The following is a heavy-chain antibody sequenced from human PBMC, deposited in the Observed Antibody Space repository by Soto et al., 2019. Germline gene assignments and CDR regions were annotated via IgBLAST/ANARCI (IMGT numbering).Heavy chain of an antibody. V-gene: IGHV3-30-3*01. Sequence: QVQLVESGGGVVQPGRSLRLSCAASGFTFSSYAMHWVHQAPGKGLEWVAVISYDGSNKYYADSVKGRFTISRDNSKNTLYLQMNSLRAEDTAVYYCARGAVPIAPLTEYFQHGGQGTLVTVSS. J-gene: IGHJ1*01. CDR1: GFTFSSYA. CDR2: ISYDGSNK. CDR3: ARGAVPIAPLTEYFQH. D-gene: IGHD4-17*01.